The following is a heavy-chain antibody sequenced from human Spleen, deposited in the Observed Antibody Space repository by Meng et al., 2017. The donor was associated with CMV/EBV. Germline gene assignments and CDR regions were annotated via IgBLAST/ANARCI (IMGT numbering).Heavy chain of an antibody. J-gene: IGHJ6*02. CDR3: ARDDEYQVLSYFYVMDV. CDR2: INPNSGDT. D-gene: IGHD2-2*01. CDR1: GYTFTGYY. Sequence: ASVKVSCKASGYTFTGYYLHWVRQAPGQGLEWMGWINPNSGDTNYAQKFQGRVTMTRDTSISTAHMELSRLRSDDTAIYYCARDDEYQVLSYFYVMDVWGQGTTVTVSS. V-gene: IGHV1-2*02.